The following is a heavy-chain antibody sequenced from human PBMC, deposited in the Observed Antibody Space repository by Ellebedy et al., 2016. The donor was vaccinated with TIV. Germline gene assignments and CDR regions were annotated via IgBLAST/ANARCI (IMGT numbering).Heavy chain of an antibody. J-gene: IGHJ3*02. CDR1: GFSFGRYW. CDR3: ATDGSYGDYLSPTHAFVI. V-gene: IGHV3-7*01. Sequence: GGSLRLSCAASGFSFGRYWMSWARQAPGKGLEWVANIRLDGGDKYYVDSVKGRFTGSRDNAKNSLYLQMTSLRADDTAVYYCATDGSYGDYLSPTHAFVIWGQGTMVTVSS. CDR2: IRLDGGDK. D-gene: IGHD4-17*01.